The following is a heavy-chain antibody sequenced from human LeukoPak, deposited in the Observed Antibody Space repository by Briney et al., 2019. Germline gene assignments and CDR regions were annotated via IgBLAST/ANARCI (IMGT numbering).Heavy chain of an antibody. Sequence: ASVKVSCKASGYTFTGYYMHWVRQAPGQGLEWMGWINPNSGGTNYAQKFQGRVTMTRDTSISTAYMELSRLRSDDTAVYYCAREIPPNWNYDGPLGYWGQGTLVTVSS. CDR1: GYTFTGYY. CDR2: INPNSGGT. CDR3: AREIPPNWNYDGPLGY. J-gene: IGHJ4*02. V-gene: IGHV1-2*02. D-gene: IGHD1-7*01.